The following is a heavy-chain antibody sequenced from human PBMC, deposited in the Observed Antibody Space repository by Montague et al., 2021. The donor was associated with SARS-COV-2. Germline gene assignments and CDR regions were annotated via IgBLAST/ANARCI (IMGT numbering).Heavy chain of an antibody. J-gene: IGHJ4*02. V-gene: IGHV4-59*13. CDR2: IYYSGST. D-gene: IGHD3-22*01. CDR3: ARDSHYYDSSGHFDY. Sequence: SETLSLTCTVSGGSISSYYWRWIRQPPGKGLEWIGYIYYSGSTNYNPSLKSRVTISVDTSKNQFSLKLSSVTAADTAVYYCARDSHYYDSSGHFDYWGQGTLVTVSS. CDR1: GGSISSYY.